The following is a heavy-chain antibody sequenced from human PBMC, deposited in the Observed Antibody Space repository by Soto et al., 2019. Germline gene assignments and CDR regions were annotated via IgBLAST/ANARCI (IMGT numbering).Heavy chain of an antibody. CDR2: IYTSASI. CDR1: GAAIRGYP. J-gene: IGHJ6*02. CDR3: ARDREAGYNFYYGMDV. D-gene: IGHD6-19*01. Sequence: SETLTLTYCVSGAAIRGYPWTWVRQPAGKGLEWIGRIYTSASINYNPSLKGRVTLSVDTSTNQVSLRLASVTAADTAVYYCARDREAGYNFYYGMDVWGQGTTVS. V-gene: IGHV4-4*07.